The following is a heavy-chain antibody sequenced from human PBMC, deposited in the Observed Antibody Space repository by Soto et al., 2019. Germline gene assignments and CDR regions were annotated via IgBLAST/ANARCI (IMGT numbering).Heavy chain of an antibody. J-gene: IGHJ5*02. CDR1: GYTFTGCY. V-gene: IGHV1-2*02. Sequence: ASVKVSCKASGYTFTGCYMHWVRQAPGQGLEWMGWINPNSGGTNYAQKFQGRVTMTRDTSISTAYMELSRLRSDDTAVYYCARGLSIVVVPAATPFDPWGQGTLVTVSS. D-gene: IGHD2-2*01. CDR3: ARGLSIVVVPAATPFDP. CDR2: INPNSGGT.